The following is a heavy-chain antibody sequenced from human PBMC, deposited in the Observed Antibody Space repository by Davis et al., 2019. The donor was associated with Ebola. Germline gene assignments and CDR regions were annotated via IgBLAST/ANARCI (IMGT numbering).Heavy chain of an antibody. CDR3: ARDPIRYDYVWGSYPTNFDY. J-gene: IGHJ4*02. Sequence: GESLKISCAASGFTFSSYGMNWVRQAPGKGLEWVSSISSSSSYIYYADSVKGRFTISRDNAKNSLYLQMNSLRAEDTAVYYCARDPIRYDYVWGSYPTNFDYWGQGTLVTVSS. D-gene: IGHD3-16*02. CDR1: GFTFSSYG. V-gene: IGHV3-21*01. CDR2: ISSSSSYI.